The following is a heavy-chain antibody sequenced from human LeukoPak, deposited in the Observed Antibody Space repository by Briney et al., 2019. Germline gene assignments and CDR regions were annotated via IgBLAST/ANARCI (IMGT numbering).Heavy chain of an antibody. CDR1: SGSISDYY. J-gene: IGHJ4*02. CDR2: IYYSGST. CDR3: ARELKVGNTGYYFDY. D-gene: IGHD2/OR15-2a*01. V-gene: IGHV4-59*01. Sequence: PSETLSLTCTVSSGSISDYYWSWIRQPPGKGLEWIGYIYYSGSTNYNPSLKSRVTILVDMSNNQFSLKMSSVTAADTAVYYCARELKVGNTGYYFDYWGQGTLVTVSS.